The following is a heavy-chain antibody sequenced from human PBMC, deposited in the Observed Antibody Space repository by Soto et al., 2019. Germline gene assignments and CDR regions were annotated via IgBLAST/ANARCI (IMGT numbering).Heavy chain of an antibody. CDR3: ARGHIVVVNVTFDL. CDR2: ISYDGSNK. J-gene: IGHJ2*01. CDR1: GFTFSSYA. D-gene: IGHD2-21*01. V-gene: IGHV3-30-3*01. Sequence: QVQLVESGGGVVQPGRSLRLSCAASGFTFSSYAMHWVRQAPGKGLEWVAVISYDGSNKYYADSVKGRFTISRDNSKNTMYLQMNGLRAWDRAVYYCARGHIVVVNVTFDLWGRGTLVTVSS.